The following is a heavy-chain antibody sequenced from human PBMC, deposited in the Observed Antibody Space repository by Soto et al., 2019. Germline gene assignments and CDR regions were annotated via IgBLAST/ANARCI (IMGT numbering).Heavy chain of an antibody. CDR2: IYYSGST. D-gene: IGHD5-18*01. J-gene: IGHJ6*03. CDR3: ARDGLRYSYGNYYYYMDV. Sequence: SETLSLTCTVSGGSISSYYWSWIRQPPGKGLEWIGYIYYSGSTNYNPSLKSRVTISVDTSKNQFSLKLSSVTAADTAVYYCARDGLRYSYGNYYYYMDVWGKGTTVTVSS. V-gene: IGHV4-59*01. CDR1: GGSISSYY.